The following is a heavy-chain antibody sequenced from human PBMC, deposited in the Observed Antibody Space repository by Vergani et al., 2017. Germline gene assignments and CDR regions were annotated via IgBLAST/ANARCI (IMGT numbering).Heavy chain of an antibody. CDR2: INHSGST. J-gene: IGHJ3*02. V-gene: IGHV4-34*01. D-gene: IGHD1-14*01. CDR3: AGGGKPYAFDI. Sequence: QVQLQQWGAGLLKPSETLSLTCAVYGGSFSGYYWSWIRQPPGKGLEWIGEINHSGSTNYNPSLKSRVTISVDTSKNQFSLKLSSVTAADTAVYYCAGGGKPYAFDIWGEGTMVTVSS. CDR1: GGSFSGYY.